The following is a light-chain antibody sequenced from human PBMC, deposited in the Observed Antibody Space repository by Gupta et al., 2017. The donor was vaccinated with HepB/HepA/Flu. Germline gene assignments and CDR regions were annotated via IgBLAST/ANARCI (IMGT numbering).Light chain of an antibody. V-gene: IGKV3-11*01. CDR3: QQHGNWPWST. CDR2: DIS. CDR1: QSVSTY. J-gene: IGKJ5*01. Sequence: DIVLTQSPDTLSLSPGERATLSCRASQSVSTYLAWYQQKPGQAPRLLIYDISHRATGIPARFSGSGSGTDYTLTISGLEPEDFSVYYCQQHGNWPWSTFGQGTRMQIK.